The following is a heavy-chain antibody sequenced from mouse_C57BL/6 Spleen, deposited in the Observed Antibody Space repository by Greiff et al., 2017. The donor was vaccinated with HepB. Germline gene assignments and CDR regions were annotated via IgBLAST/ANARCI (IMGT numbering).Heavy chain of an antibody. Sequence: QVQLQQPGAELVRPGSSVKLSCKASGYTFTSYWMDWVKRRPGQGLEWIGNIYPSDSETHYNQKFKDKATLTVDKSSSKAYMQLSSLTSEDSAVYYCARRHYGSSSFDYWGQGTTLTVSS. CDR2: IYPSDSET. J-gene: IGHJ2*01. CDR3: ARRHYGSSSFDY. CDR1: GYTFTSYW. D-gene: IGHD1-1*01. V-gene: IGHV1-61*01.